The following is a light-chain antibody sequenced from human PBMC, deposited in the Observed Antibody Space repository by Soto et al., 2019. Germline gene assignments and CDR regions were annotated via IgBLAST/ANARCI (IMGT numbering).Light chain of an antibody. CDR1: QSVLYSSNNKNY. V-gene: IGKV4-1*01. Sequence: DIVMTQSPDSLAVSLGERATINGKSSQSVLYSSNNKNYLAWYQQKPGQPPKLLIYCASTRESGVTDRFSGSGSVTDFTLTISSLQAEDVAVYYCQQDYSTPFTFGTGTKVDIK. CDR2: CAS. J-gene: IGKJ3*01. CDR3: QQDYSTPFT.